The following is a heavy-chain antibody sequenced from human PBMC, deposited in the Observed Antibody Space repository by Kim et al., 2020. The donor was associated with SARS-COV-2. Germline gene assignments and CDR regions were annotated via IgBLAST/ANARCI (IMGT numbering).Heavy chain of an antibody. CDR3: ARDPGDSSSVPRPTRDNWFDP. CDR2: IIPIFGTA. CDR1: GGTFSSYA. Sequence: SVKVSCKASGGTFSSYAISWVRQAPGQGLEWMGGIIPIFGTANYAQKFQGRVTITADESTSTAYMELSSLRSEDTAVYYCARDPGDSSSVPRPTRDNWFDPWGQGTLVTVSS. V-gene: IGHV1-69*13. D-gene: IGHD6-6*01. J-gene: IGHJ5*02.